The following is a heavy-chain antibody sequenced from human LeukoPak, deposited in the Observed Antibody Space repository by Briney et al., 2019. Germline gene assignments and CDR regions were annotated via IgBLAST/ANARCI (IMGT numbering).Heavy chain of an antibody. CDR3: ARGARDGYKKKGPPFDY. J-gene: IGHJ4*02. Sequence: ASVKVSRKASGGTFSSYAISWVRQAPGQGLEWMGRIIPILGIANYAQKFQGRVTITADKSTSTAYTELSSLRSEDTAVYYCARGARDGYKKKGPPFDYWGQGTLVTVSS. D-gene: IGHD5-24*01. CDR2: IIPILGIA. V-gene: IGHV1-69*04. CDR1: GGTFSSYA.